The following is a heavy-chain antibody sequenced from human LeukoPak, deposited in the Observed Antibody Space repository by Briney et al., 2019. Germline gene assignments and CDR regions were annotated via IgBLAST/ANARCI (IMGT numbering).Heavy chain of an antibody. CDR1: GFTFSDYT. CDR3: VRHRTASDY. Sequence: GGSLRLSSAASGFTFSDYTMSWVRQAPGKGLEWVSSITPRGDYIYYADSLKGRFTISRDNAKNSLYLQMSSLRAEDTAVYYCVRHRTASDYWGQGALVTVSS. CDR2: ITPRGDYI. D-gene: IGHD1-1*01. J-gene: IGHJ4*02. V-gene: IGHV3-21*01.